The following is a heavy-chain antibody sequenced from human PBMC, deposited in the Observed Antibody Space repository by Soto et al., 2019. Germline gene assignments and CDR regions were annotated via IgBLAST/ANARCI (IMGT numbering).Heavy chain of an antibody. CDR2: MNPNSGNT. V-gene: IGHV1-8*01. Sequence: ASVKVSCKASGYTFTSYDINWVRQATGQGLEWMGWMNPNSGNTGYAQKFQGRVTMTRNTSISTAYMELSSLRSEDTAVYYCAMYYYGSGSPSWFDPWGQGTLVTVPQ. J-gene: IGHJ5*02. CDR1: GYTFTSYD. D-gene: IGHD3-10*01. CDR3: AMYYYGSGSPSWFDP.